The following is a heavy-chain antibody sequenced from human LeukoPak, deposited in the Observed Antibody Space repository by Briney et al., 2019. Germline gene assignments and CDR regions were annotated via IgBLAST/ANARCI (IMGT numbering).Heavy chain of an antibody. CDR1: GFTFSGYA. D-gene: IGHD6-19*01. Sequence: GRSLRLSCAASGFTFSGYAMHWVRQAPGKGLEWVAVISYDGSNKYYADFVKGRFTISRDNSKNTLYLQMNSLRAEDTAVYYCAREWVLIAVAGTGDAFDIWGQGTMVTVSS. CDR2: ISYDGSNK. V-gene: IGHV3-30-3*01. J-gene: IGHJ3*02. CDR3: AREWVLIAVAGTGDAFDI.